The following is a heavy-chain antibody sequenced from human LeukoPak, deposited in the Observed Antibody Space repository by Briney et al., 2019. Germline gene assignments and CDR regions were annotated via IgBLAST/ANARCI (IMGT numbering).Heavy chain of an antibody. Sequence: GGSLRLSCAASGFTFSSYAMHRVRQAPGKGLEWVAVISYDGSNKYYADSVKGRCTISRDTSKNTLYLQMNSLRAEDTAVYYCARERGYYGSGRYGADFDYWGQGTLVTVSS. CDR2: ISYDGSNK. CDR1: GFTFSSYA. D-gene: IGHD3-10*01. V-gene: IGHV3-30*04. J-gene: IGHJ4*02. CDR3: ARERGYYGSGRYGADFDY.